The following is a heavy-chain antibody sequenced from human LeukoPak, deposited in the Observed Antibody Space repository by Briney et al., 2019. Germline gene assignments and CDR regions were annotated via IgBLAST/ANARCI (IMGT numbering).Heavy chain of an antibody. CDR2: INHSGST. D-gene: IGHD3-3*01. Sequence: SETLSLTCAVYGGSFSGYYWSWIRQPPGKGLEWIGEINHSGSTNYNPSLKSRVTISVDTSKNQFSLKLSPVTAADTAVYYCARARITIFGVVIKEGSYFDYWGQGTLVTVSS. V-gene: IGHV4-34*01. CDR1: GGSFSGYY. CDR3: ARARITIFGVVIKEGSYFDY. J-gene: IGHJ4*02.